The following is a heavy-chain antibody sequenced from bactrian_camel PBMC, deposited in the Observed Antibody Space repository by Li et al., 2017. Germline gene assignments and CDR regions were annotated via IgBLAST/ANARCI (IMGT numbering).Heavy chain of an antibody. CDR1: GFTFSNYY. J-gene: IGHJ6*01. V-gene: IGHV3S6*01. CDR3: TVGRDFAY. CDR2: IYSDSINT. Sequence: QLVESGGGLVQPGGSLRLSCAASGFTFSNYYMNWVRQPPGKGLEWLCGIYSDSINTYYAESVKGRFTVSRDNAKNTLYLQMNSLKPEDTAVYYCTVGRDFAYWGPGTQVTVS. D-gene: IGHD5*01.